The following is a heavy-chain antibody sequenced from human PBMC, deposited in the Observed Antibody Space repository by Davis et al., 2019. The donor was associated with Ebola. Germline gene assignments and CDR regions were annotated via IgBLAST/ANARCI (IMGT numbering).Heavy chain of an antibody. CDR1: GDSTSNYNFY. J-gene: IGHJ5*02. CDR3: ARRDNDYGGDSIWFDL. Sequence: MPSETLSLTCIVSGDSTSNYNFYWAWIRQTPGKKLEWIGSIYYTGNTNYNPSLKSRVTISTDTSRNNFSLRLRSVTAADTAVYFCARRDNDYGGDSIWFDLWGQGILVTVPS. V-gene: IGHV4-39*01. D-gene: IGHD4-23*01. CDR2: IYYTGNT.